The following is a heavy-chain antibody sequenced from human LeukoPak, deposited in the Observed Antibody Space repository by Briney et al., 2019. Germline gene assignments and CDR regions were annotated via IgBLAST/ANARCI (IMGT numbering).Heavy chain of an antibody. D-gene: IGHD5-18*01. CDR1: GFTFSDYY. V-gene: IGHV3-11*01. CDR3: ARVRSHGYPHYYFDY. CDR2: ISNSGGTI. J-gene: IGHJ4*02. Sequence: GGSLRLSCAASGFTFSDYYMSWIRQAPGKGLEWVSYISNSGGTIYYADPVKGRFTISRDNAKNSLFLQMNSLRAEDTAVYYCARVRSHGYPHYYFDYWGQGTLVTVSS.